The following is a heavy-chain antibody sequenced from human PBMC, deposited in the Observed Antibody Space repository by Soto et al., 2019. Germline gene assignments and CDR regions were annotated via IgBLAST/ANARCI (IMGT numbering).Heavy chain of an antibody. Sequence: GGSLRLSCAASGFTFSSYWMHWVRQAPGKGLVWVSRINSDGSSTSYADSVKGRFTISRDNAKNTLYLQMNSLRAEDTAVYYCAREYYGSGGAGPSNWFDPWGQGTLVTVSS. CDR2: INSDGSST. V-gene: IGHV3-74*01. J-gene: IGHJ5*02. CDR3: AREYYGSGGAGPSNWFDP. CDR1: GFTFSSYW. D-gene: IGHD3-10*01.